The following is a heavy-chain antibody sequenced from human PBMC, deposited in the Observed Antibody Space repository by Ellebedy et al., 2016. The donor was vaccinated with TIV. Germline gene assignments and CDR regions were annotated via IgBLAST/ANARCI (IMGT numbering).Heavy chain of an antibody. J-gene: IGHJ4*02. Sequence: ASVKVSCKASGYTFTSYGIGWVRQAPGQGLEWTGWISAYTGNTNYAQKFQGRVTMTTDTSTSTAYMELSSLRSEDTAVYYCATDSRYSYGYRFDYWGQGTLVIVSS. V-gene: IGHV1-18*01. D-gene: IGHD5-18*01. CDR3: ATDSRYSYGYRFDY. CDR2: ISAYTGNT. CDR1: GYTFTSYG.